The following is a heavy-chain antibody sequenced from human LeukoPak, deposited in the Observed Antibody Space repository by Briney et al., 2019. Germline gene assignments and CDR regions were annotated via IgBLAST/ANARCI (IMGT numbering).Heavy chain of an antibody. V-gene: IGHV1-18*01. CDR3: ARDSTVTMVRGTFDI. D-gene: IGHD3-10*01. CDR2: ISGYSGNT. Sequence: ASVKVSCKASGYTFTSYGISWVRQAPGQGLEWMGWISGYSGNTNYAQKIQGRVTMTTDTSTSTAYMELRSLRSDDTAVYYCARDSTVTMVRGTFDIWGQGTMVTVSS. J-gene: IGHJ3*02. CDR1: GYTFTSYG.